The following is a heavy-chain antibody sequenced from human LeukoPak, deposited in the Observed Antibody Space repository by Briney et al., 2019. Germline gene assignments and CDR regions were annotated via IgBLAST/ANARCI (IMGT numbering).Heavy chain of an antibody. D-gene: IGHD5-18*01. CDR3: ARGKMDSGGDSNGYEFDY. CDR1: GFTVSSNY. J-gene: IGHJ4*02. Sequence: GGSLRLSCAASGFTVSSNYMSWVRQAPGKGLEWVSVIYSGGSTYSADSLEGRFTISRDNSKNTLYLQMNSLGAEDTAVYYCARGKMDSGGDSNGYEFDYWGQGTLVTVSS. V-gene: IGHV3-66*01. CDR2: IYSGGST.